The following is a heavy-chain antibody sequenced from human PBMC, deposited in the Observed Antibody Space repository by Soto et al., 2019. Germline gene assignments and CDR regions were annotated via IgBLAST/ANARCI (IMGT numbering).Heavy chain of an antibody. D-gene: IGHD3-22*01. CDR2: SSGSGSGT. V-gene: IGHV3-23*01. Sequence: GWSLRLSCAASGFTFSKYAMSLVRQAPGKGLEWVSASSGSGSGTYYADCVKGRFTISRDNSKNTLYLRMNTLRAEDTAVYYCAKVFQDGSSGYSVGDYYAYCMEVWGEGTKVTVSS. CDR3: AKVFQDGSSGYSVGDYYAYCMEV. J-gene: IGHJ6*02. CDR1: GFTFSKYA.